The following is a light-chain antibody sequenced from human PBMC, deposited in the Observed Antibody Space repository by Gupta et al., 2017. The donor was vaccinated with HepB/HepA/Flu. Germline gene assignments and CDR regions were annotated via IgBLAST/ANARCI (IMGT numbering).Light chain of an antibody. CDR2: GSS. CDR1: QSIRAY. V-gene: IGKV1-39*01. J-gene: IGKJ1*01. CDR3: QQSYSTPST. Sequence: DIQTTQSPSSRSASVGDRISITCRAGQSIRAYLNWYQQRPGTAPILLIYGSSKLQTGVPSRFSGSASVTDFTLTISILPPEDFATYFCQQSYSTPSTFGQGTRVDMK.